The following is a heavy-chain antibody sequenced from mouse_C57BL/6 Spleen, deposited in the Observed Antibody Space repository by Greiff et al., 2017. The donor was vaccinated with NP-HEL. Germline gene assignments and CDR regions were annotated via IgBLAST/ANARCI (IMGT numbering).Heavy chain of an antibody. CDR3: ARSSDGYYAMDY. V-gene: IGHV1-55*01. J-gene: IGHJ4*01. CDR1: GYTFTSYW. Sequence: VQLQQSGAELVKPGASVKMSCKASGYTFTSYWITWVKQRPGQGLEWIGDIYPGSGSTNYNEKFKSKATLTVDTSSSTAYMQLSSLTSEDSAVYYCARSSDGYYAMDYWGQGTSVTVSS. CDR2: IYPGSGST. D-gene: IGHD2-3*01.